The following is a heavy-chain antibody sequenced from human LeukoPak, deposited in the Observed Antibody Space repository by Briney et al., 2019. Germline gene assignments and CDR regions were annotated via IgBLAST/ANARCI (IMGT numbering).Heavy chain of an antibody. V-gene: IGHV3-20*04. D-gene: IGHD3-10*02. J-gene: IGHJ6*04. CDR2: INWNGAGT. CDR3: AELGITMIGGV. Sequence: GGSLRLSCAASGFTFSTYGMSWVRQAPGKGLEWISGINWNGAGTGYGDSVQGRFTISRDNAKNSLYLQMNSLRAEDTAVYYCAELGITMIGGVWGKGTTVTISS. CDR1: GFTFSTYG.